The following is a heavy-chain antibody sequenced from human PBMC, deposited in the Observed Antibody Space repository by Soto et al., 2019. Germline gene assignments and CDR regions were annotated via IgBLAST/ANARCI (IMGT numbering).Heavy chain of an antibody. CDR1: GGSFSGYY. V-gene: IGHV4-34*01. CDR3: ARSGAYGWGIAAAGTIRWFDP. CDR2: INHSGST. D-gene: IGHD6-13*01. Sequence: SETLSLTCAVYGGSFSGYYWSWIRQPPGKGLEWIGEINHSGSTNYNPSLKSRVTISVDTSKNQFSLKLSSVTAADTAVYYCARSGAYGWGIAAAGTIRWFDPWGQGTLVTVSS. J-gene: IGHJ5*02.